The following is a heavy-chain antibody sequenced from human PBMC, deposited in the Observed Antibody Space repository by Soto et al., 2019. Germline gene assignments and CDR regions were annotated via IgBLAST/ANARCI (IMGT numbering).Heavy chain of an antibody. D-gene: IGHD6-13*01. CDR3: ASSGTGTETNYYYYGMDV. CDR2: ISAYNGNT. CDR1: GYTFTSYG. J-gene: IGHJ6*02. V-gene: IGHV1-18*01. Sequence: GVSVKVSCKASGYTFTSYGISWVRQAPGQGLEWMGWISAYNGNTNYAQKLQGRVTMTTDTSTSTAYMELRSLRSDDTAVYYCASSGTGTETNYYYYGMDVWGQGTTVTSP.